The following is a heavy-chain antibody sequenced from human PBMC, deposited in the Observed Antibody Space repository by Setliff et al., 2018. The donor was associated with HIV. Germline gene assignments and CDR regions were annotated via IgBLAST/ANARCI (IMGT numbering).Heavy chain of an antibody. J-gene: IGHJ5*02. V-gene: IGHV4-61*02. CDR1: GGSISSDSYY. Sequence: TLSLTCTVSGGSISSDSYYWSWIRQPAGKGLEWIGRITASGNTNYNPSLKSRVTISLDTSENQFSLDLSSVTAADTAVYYCARDVFSLVRGVLHNWFDPWGQGTLVTVSS. CDR2: ITASGNT. CDR3: ARDVFSLVRGVLHNWFDP. D-gene: IGHD3-10*01.